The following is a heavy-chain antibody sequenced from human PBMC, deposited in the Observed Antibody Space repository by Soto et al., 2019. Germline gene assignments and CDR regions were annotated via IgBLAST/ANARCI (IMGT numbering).Heavy chain of an antibody. CDR3: VRIRYQLPSSVLWLDP. J-gene: IGHJ5*02. CDR1: GGFLSESY. CDR2: INHVGGT. Sequence: PSETLSLTCAVYGGFLSESYWTWVRQPPGKGLGWIGEINHVGGTDYNPSLKSRVTMSVDTSQNQFSLRLISVTAADTAMYFCVRIRYQLPSSVLWLDPWGQGXPVTVYS. V-gene: IGHV4-34*01. D-gene: IGHD3-16*01.